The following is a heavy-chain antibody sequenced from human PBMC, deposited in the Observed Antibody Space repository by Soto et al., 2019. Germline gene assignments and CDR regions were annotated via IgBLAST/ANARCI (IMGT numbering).Heavy chain of an antibody. CDR1: GGSISSSSYY. J-gene: IGHJ4*02. CDR2: IYYSGST. Sequence: QLQLQESGPGLVKPSETLSLTCTVSGGSISSSSYYWGWIRQPPGKGLEWIGSIYYSGSTYYNPSLKSRVTISVDTSKNQFSLKLSSVTAADTAVYYCAAHCSSTSCSDYWGQGTLVTVSS. V-gene: IGHV4-39*01. D-gene: IGHD2-2*01. CDR3: AAHCSSTSCSDY.